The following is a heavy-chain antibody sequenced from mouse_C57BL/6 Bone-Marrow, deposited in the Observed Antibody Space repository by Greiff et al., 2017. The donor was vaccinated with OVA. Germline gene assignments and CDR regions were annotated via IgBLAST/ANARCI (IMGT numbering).Heavy chain of an antibody. CDR1: GFTFSSYA. Sequence: EVMLVESGGGLVKPGGSLKLSCAASGFTFSSYAMSWVRQTPEKRLEWVATISDGGRYTYYPDNVKGRFTISRANAKNNLYLQTSYLKSEDTAMEYCARVGEGGNYFDYWGQGTTLTVSS. CDR2: ISDGGRYT. CDR3: ARVGEGGNYFDY. D-gene: IGHD2-13*01. V-gene: IGHV5-4*03. J-gene: IGHJ2*01.